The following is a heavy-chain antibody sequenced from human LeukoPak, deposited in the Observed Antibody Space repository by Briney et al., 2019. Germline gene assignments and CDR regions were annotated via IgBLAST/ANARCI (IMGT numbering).Heavy chain of an antibody. CDR1: GFSFSHYA. V-gene: IGHV3-23*01. Sequence: GGSLRLSCAASGFSFSHYAMSWVRQAPTRGLEWVSSLRGDGETFYADSVKGRFTLSRDDSRNTVFLQLNNLRVDDTAVYYCARASCISSAEAVWWGQGTLVTVSS. D-gene: IGHD3-3*02. J-gene: IGHJ4*02. CDR3: ARASCISSAEAVW. CDR2: LRGDGET.